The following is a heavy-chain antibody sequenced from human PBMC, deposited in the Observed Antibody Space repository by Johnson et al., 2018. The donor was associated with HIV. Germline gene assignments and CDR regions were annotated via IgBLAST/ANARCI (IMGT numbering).Heavy chain of an antibody. J-gene: IGHJ3*01. D-gene: IGHD2-21*01. CDR1: GFTFSDYY. V-gene: IGHV3-11*04. Sequence: VQLVESGGGLVKPGGSLRLSCVASGFTFSDYYMSWIRQAPGKGLEWVSYISSSGSTIYYADSVKGRFTISRDNAKYTVDLQMNSLRVEDTAVYYCAKVDCGGDTCAGYDPFDLWGQGTLVTVSS. CDR2: ISSSGSTI. CDR3: AKVDCGGDTCAGYDPFDL.